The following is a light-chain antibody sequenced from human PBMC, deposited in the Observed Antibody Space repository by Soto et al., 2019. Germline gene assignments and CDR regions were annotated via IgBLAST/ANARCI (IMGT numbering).Light chain of an antibody. J-gene: IGLJ1*01. Sequence: QSVLTQPSSASGTPGQRVTISCPGSSSNIGSNTVNWYQQLPGTAPKLLIYRNNQRPSGVPDRFSGSKSGTSASLAISGLQSEDETDYYCAAWDDSLNGSYVFGIGTKVTVL. CDR2: RNN. V-gene: IGLV1-44*01. CDR3: AAWDDSLNGSYV. CDR1: SSNIGSNT.